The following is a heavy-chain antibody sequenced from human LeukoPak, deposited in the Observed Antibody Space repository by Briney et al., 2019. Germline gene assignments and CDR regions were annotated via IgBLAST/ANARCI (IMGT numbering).Heavy chain of an antibody. CDR3: ARLASSSWPLYYYYGMDV. V-gene: IGHV1-8*01. CDR2: MNPNNGNT. Sequence: SSVKVSCKASGYTFTSYDINWLRQATGQGLEWMGWMNPNNGNTGYAQKFQGRVTMTSSTSISTAYMKLSSLRSEDTAVYYCARLASSSWPLYYYYGMDVWGQGTTVTVSS. J-gene: IGHJ6*02. CDR1: GYTFTSYD. D-gene: IGHD6-13*01.